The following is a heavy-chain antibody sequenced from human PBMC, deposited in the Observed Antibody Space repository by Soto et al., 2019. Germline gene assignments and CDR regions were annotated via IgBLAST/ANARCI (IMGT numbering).Heavy chain of an antibody. J-gene: IGHJ6*02. CDR2: IWYDGSNK. V-gene: IGHV3-33*01. Sequence: PGGSLRLSCAASGFTFSSYGMHWVRQAPGKGLEWVAVIWYDGSNKYYADSVKGRFTISRDNSKNTLYLQMNSLRAEDTAVYYCARDVGCSSTSCYGEYYYYYGMDVWGQGTTVTVSS. CDR1: GFTFSSYG. D-gene: IGHD2-2*01. CDR3: ARDVGCSSTSCYGEYYYYYGMDV.